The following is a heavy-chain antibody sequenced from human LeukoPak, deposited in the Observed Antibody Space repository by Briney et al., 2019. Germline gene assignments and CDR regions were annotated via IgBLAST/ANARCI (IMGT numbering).Heavy chain of an antibody. CDR2: IYDSGST. J-gene: IGHJ4*02. CDR1: GGSINNYY. V-gene: IGHV4-59*08. Sequence: SETLSLTCTVSGGSINNYYWSWIRQHPGKGLEWIGYIYDSGSTNYNPSLKSRVTISIDTSKNQFSLKVSSVTAADTAVYYCARHDGYTYGHLFDYWGQGILVTVSS. CDR3: ARHDGYTYGHLFDY. D-gene: IGHD5-18*01.